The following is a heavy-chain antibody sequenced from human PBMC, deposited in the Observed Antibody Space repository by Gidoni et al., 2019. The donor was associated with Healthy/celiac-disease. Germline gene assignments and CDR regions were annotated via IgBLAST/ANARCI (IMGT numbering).Heavy chain of an antibody. V-gene: IGHV4-39*01. CDR1: GGSISSSRYY. CDR2: IYYSGGT. Sequence: QLQLQESGPGLVKPSETLSLTCTVSGGSISSSRYYWGWSRQPPGKGLEWIGSIYYSGGTYYTPSLKSRVTISVDTSKNQFSLKLSSVTAADTAVYYCARLLPSYSSSPGPTIDYWGQGTLVTVSS. J-gene: IGHJ4*02. CDR3: ARLLPSYSSSPGPTIDY. D-gene: IGHD6-13*01.